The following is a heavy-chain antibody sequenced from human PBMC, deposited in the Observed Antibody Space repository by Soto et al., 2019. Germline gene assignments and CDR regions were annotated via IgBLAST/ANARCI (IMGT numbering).Heavy chain of an antibody. V-gene: IGHV4-34*01. CDR3: ARGSAKRDGYNYPYYFDY. Sequence: PSETLSLTCAVYGGSFSGYYWSWIRKPPGKGLEWIGEINHSGSTNYNPSLKSRVTISVDKSKNQFSLKLSSVTAADTAVYYCARGSAKRDGYNYPYYFDYWGQGTLVTVSS. J-gene: IGHJ4*02. CDR2: INHSGST. CDR1: GGSFSGYY. D-gene: IGHD5-12*01.